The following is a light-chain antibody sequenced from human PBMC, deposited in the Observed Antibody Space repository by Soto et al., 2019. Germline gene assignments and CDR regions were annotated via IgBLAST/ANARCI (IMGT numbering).Light chain of an antibody. J-gene: IGLJ3*02. CDR3: QSYDSSLSGFWV. V-gene: IGLV1-40*01. CDR1: TSNIGASYD. CDR2: GNT. Sequence: QSVLTQPPSVSGAPGQRVTISCTGRTSNIGASYDVHWYQQFPGTAPKLLIYGNTNRPSGVPDRFSGSKSGTSASLAITGLHAEDETDYYCQSYDSSLSGFWVFGGGTKLTVL.